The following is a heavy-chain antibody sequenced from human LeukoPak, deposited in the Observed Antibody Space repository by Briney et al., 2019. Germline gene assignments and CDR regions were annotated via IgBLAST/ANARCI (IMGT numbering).Heavy chain of an antibody. D-gene: IGHD1-14*01. J-gene: IGHJ4*02. CDR2: INHSGST. Sequence: SETLSLTCAVSGGSISSGGYSWSWIRQPPGKGLEWIGEINHSGSTNYNPSLKSRVTISVDTSKNQFSLKLSSVTAADTAVYYCATGGHGSFDYWGQGTLVTVSS. V-gene: IGHV4-30-2*01. CDR1: GGSISSGGYS. CDR3: ATGGHGSFDY.